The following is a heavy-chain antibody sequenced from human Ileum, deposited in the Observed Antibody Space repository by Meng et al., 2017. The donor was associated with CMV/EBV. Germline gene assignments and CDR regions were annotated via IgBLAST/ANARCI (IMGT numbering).Heavy chain of an antibody. Sequence: LSCAISGDSVSSNTVAWNWIRQSPSRGLEYLGRTYYRSKWYNDYAVSVKGRIVINPDTSKNQFSLQLNSVTPEETAVYYCSRGYYGSGTYSYLFDYWGQGTLVTVSS. J-gene: IGHJ4*02. CDR3: SRGYYGSGTYSYLFDY. D-gene: IGHD3-10*01. CDR2: TYYRSKWYN. CDR1: GDSVSSNTVA. V-gene: IGHV6-1*01.